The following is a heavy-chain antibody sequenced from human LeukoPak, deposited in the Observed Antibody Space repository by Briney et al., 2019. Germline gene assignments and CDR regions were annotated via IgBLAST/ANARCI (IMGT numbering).Heavy chain of an antibody. Sequence: GGSLRLSCAASGFTFSSYAMHWVRQAPGKGLEWVAVISYDGSNKYYADSVKGRFTISGDNSKNTLYLQMNSLRAEDTAVYYCARDSQWLVLRGYVDYWGQGTLVTVSS. CDR3: ARDSQWLVLRGYVDY. CDR2: ISYDGSNK. J-gene: IGHJ4*02. D-gene: IGHD6-19*01. CDR1: GFTFSSYA. V-gene: IGHV3-30-3*01.